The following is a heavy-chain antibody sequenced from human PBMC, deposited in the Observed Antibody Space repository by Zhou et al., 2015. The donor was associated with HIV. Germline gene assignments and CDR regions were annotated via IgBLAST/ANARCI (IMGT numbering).Heavy chain of an antibody. Sequence: QVQMVQSGAEVRKTGSSVKVSCKASGGTFSSYAISWVRQAPGQGLEWMGGIIPIFGTANYAQKFQGRVTITADESTSTAYMELSSLRSEDTAVYYCARDKRVVVVPAAWADAFDIWGQGTMVTVSS. CDR1: GGTFSSYA. V-gene: IGHV1-69*01. CDR3: ARDKRVVVVPAAWADAFDI. J-gene: IGHJ3*02. CDR2: IIPIFGTA. D-gene: IGHD2-2*01.